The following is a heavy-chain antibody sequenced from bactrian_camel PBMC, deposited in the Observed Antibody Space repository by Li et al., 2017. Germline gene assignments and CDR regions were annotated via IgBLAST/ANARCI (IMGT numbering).Heavy chain of an antibody. D-gene: IGHD1*01. Sequence: HVQLVESGGASVQAGGSLRLSCLAAEFHFAKSDMGWYRQAPGKKCERVSTISSDGTTYYAPSVEGRFTISQDKDKKRLYLRMMNLTPSDTATYYCGADLDDCWVRDGGAWSEGVYEYKFLGQGTQVTVS. CDR1: EFHFAKSD. J-gene: IGHJ4*01. CDR2: ISSDGTT. V-gene: IGHV3S55*01. CDR3: GADLDDCWVRDGGAWSEGVYEYKF.